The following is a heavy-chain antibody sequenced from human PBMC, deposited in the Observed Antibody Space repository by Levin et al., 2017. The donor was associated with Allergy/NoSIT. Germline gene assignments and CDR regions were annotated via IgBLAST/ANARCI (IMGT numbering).Heavy chain of an antibody. Sequence: PGGSLRLSCAASGFTFSKHWMSWVRQAPGKGLEWVANINDDGKEKYYVDSVEGGRFTISRDNARHSLYLQINGLKNEDTGIYYCARGSDGYSEAAYWGQGTLVTVSS. D-gene: IGHD5-24*01. J-gene: IGHJ4*02. CDR1: GFTFSKHW. CDR3: ARGSDGYSEAAY. CDR2: INDDGKEK. V-gene: IGHV3-7*01.